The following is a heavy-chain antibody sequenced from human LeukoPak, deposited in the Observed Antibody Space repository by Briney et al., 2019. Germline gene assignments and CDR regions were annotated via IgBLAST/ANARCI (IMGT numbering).Heavy chain of an antibody. V-gene: IGHV1-2*02. D-gene: IGHD4-17*01. CDR3: ARGSTGLRGRTDC. CDR1: GYTFSDYY. CDR2: INPKTGGT. J-gene: IGHJ4*02. Sequence: ASVNVSCKASGYTFSDYYMHWVRQAPGQGLEWMGWINPKTGGTNYAQKFQGRVTMTRDTSIRTAYMGLSRLRSDDTAVYYCARGSTGLRGRTDCWGQGTLVTVSS.